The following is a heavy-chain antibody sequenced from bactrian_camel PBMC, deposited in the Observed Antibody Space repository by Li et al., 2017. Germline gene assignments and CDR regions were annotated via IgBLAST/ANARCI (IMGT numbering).Heavy chain of an antibody. J-gene: IGHJ4*01. D-gene: IGHD2*01. CDR2: IDNHGSV. CDR3: AADISPGTICSAATQTLAFQY. V-gene: IGHV3S53*01. Sequence: HVQLVESGGGSVQPGGSLRLSCVTSASTYYSNCMAWFRQAPGKEREVVATIDNHGSVSFQRSVLGRFTISKDNAKNTLYLQMDRLKSEETAMYYCAADISPGTICSAATQTLAFQYRGQGTQVTVS. CDR1: ASTYYSNC.